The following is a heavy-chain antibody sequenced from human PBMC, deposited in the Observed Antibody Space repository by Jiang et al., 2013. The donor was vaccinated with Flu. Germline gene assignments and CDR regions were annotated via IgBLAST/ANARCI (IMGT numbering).Heavy chain of an antibody. V-gene: IGHV4-61*01. CDR1: GGSVNSGNYY. J-gene: IGHJ4*02. CDR2: IYYSGST. Sequence: SLTCTVSGGSVNSGNYYWAWIRQPPGKGLEWIGYIYYSGSTKYNPSLKSRATISVDTSKNQFSLKLSSVSAADTAVYYCARDSTYCSDGSCYSFDYWGQGTLVTVFS. D-gene: IGHD2-15*01. CDR3: ARDSTYCSDGSCYSFDY.